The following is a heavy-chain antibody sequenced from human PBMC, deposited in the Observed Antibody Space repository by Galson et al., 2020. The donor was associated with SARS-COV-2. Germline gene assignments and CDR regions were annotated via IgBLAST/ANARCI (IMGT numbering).Heavy chain of an antibody. D-gene: IGHD6-19*01. Sequence: GGSLRLSCAASGFTFSSYSMNWVRQAPGKGLEWVSYISSSSSAIYYADSVKGRITISRDNAKNSLYLKMNSLRAEYTAVYYCASLKMYSTGWQDDYWGQGTLVTVSS. CDR3: ASLKMYSTGWQDDY. J-gene: IGHJ4*02. CDR1: GFTFSSYS. CDR2: ISSSSSAI. V-gene: IGHV3-48*04.